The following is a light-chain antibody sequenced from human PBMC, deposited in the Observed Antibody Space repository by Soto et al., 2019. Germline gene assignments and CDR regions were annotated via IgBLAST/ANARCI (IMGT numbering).Light chain of an antibody. Sequence: DIQMTQSPSSLSASVRDRVTITCRASQSISSWLAWFKQKPGKAPKLLIYDASSLESGVPSRFSGSGSGTEFTLTIRRMKPDDFATYYCQQYSSHSTFGHGTKVDIK. V-gene: IGKV1-5*01. J-gene: IGKJ1*01. CDR2: DAS. CDR1: QSISSW. CDR3: QQYSSHST.